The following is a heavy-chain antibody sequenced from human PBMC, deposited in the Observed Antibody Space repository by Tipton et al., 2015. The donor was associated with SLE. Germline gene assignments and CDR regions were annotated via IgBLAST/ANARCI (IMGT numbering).Heavy chain of an antibody. Sequence: TLSLTCAVYGGSFSGYYWSWIRQPQGKGLEWIGEINHSGSTNYNPSLESRVTISVDTSKNQFSLKLSSVTAADTAVYYCAREGGAFDIWGQGTMVTVSS. V-gene: IGHV4-34*09. D-gene: IGHD1-26*01. CDR1: GGSFSGYY. CDR3: AREGGAFDI. CDR2: INHSGST. J-gene: IGHJ3*02.